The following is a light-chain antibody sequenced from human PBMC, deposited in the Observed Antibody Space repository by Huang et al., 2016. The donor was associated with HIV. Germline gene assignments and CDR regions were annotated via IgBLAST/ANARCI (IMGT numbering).Light chain of an antibody. Sequence: EVVMTQSPAILSVSPGERATLSCRASQSVTSNLAWYQQKPGQAPRLLIYSASTRATGIPARLSGSGSGTEFTLTISSLQSEDFAVYYCQHYNNWPWWTFDQGTKVEIK. CDR2: SAS. CDR3: QHYNNWPWWT. CDR1: QSVTSN. J-gene: IGKJ1*01. V-gene: IGKV3-15*01.